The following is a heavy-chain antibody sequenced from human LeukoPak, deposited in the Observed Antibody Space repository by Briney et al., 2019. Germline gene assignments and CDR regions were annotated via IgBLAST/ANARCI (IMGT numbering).Heavy chain of an antibody. V-gene: IGHV3-66*01. D-gene: IGHD3-22*01. CDR2: IYSDGYT. Sequence: GGSLRLSCAASGFTFNTCSMFWVRQAPGKGLEWVSVIYSDGYTYHADSVKGRFTFSRDISKYTLYLQMNSLRAEDTAMYYCARGSSGYGYYFDYWGQGTLVTVSS. CDR3: ARGSSGYGYYFDY. CDR1: GFTFNTCS. J-gene: IGHJ4*02.